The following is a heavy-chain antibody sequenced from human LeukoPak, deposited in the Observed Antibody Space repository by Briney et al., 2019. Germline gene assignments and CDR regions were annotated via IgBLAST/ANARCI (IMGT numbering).Heavy chain of an antibody. CDR2: INPSSGGT. CDR3: ARDGLYCTNGVCSSDI. Sequence: GASVKVSCKASGYTFTRHCMNWVRQAPGQGLEWMGKINPSSGGTGYAQKFQGRVTMTRDTSTSTVYMELTSLRSEDTAVYYCARDGLYCTNGVCSSDIWGQGTLDTVSS. CDR1: GYTFTRHC. D-gene: IGHD2-8*01. V-gene: IGHV1-46*01. J-gene: IGHJ3*02.